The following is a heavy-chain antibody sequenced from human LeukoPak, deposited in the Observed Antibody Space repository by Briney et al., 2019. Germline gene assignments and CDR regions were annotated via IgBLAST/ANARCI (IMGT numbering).Heavy chain of an antibody. CDR1: GYSISSGYY. J-gene: IGHJ5*02. CDR2: IYHSGST. V-gene: IGHV4-38-2*01. CDR3: ARAIGGDGDNWFDP. Sequence: SETLSLTCGVSGYSISSGYYWGWIRQPPGKGLEWIGSIYHSGSTYYNPSLKSRVTISVDTSKNQFSLKLSSVTAADTAVYYCARAIGGDGDNWFDPWGQGTLVTVSS. D-gene: IGHD2-8*01.